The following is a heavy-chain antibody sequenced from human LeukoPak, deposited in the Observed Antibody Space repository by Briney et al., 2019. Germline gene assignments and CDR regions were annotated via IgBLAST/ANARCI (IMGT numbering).Heavy chain of an antibody. J-gene: IGHJ4*02. CDR2: IYYTGST. D-gene: IGHD6-13*01. CDR1: GGSLNSGRYY. Sequence: SETLSLTCTVSGGSLNSGRYYWGWIRQAPGKGLEWIGSIYYTGSTYYNPSLKSRVTISRDTSKNQFSLQLNSVTPEDTAVYYCARGSSSSSWYFDYWGQGTLVTVSS. CDR3: ARGSSSSSWYFDY. V-gene: IGHV4-39*01.